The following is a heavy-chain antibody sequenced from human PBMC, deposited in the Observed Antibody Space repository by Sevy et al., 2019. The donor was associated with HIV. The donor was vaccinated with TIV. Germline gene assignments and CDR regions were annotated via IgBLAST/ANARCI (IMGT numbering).Heavy chain of an antibody. D-gene: IGHD6-13*01. CDR3: ARDVARKLVHRGMDV. Sequence: GGSLRLSCAASGFTFSSYAMHWVRQAPGKGLEWVAVISYDGSNKYYADSVKGRFTTSRDNSKNTLYLQMNSLRAEDTAVYYCARDVARKLVHRGMDVWGQGTTVTVSS. CDR1: GFTFSSYA. CDR2: ISYDGSNK. V-gene: IGHV3-30-3*01. J-gene: IGHJ6*02.